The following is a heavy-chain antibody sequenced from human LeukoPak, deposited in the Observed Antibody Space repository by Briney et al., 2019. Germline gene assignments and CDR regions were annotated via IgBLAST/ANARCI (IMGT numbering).Heavy chain of an antibody. D-gene: IGHD1-26*01. CDR2: INHSGST. Sequence: PSETLSLTCAVYGGSFSGYYWSWIRQPPGKGLEWIGEINHSGSTNYNPSLKSRVTISVDTSKNQFSLKLSSVTAADTAVYYCARVGPTDFWGQGTLVTVSS. CDR1: GGSFSGYY. V-gene: IGHV4-34*01. J-gene: IGHJ4*02. CDR3: ARVGPTDF.